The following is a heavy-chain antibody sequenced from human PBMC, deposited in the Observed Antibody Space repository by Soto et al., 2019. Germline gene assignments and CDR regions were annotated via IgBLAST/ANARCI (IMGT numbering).Heavy chain of an antibody. D-gene: IGHD3-16*01. CDR1: AFTFNKAW. Sequence: GGSLRLSCVASAFTFNKAWMSWVRVAPGKGLEWVGRIKSKTDGETTEYAAPVKGRFLISRDDSENTLYLQMNSLISDDTAVYYCAAHGGFDGADAFEIWGQGTMVTVSS. CDR2: IKSKTDGETT. J-gene: IGHJ3*02. CDR3: AAHGGFDGADAFEI. V-gene: IGHV3-15*01.